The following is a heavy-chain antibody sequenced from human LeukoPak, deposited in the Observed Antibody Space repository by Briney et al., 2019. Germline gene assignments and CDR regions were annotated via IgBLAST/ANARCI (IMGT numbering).Heavy chain of an antibody. D-gene: IGHD3-10*01. CDR1: GFTFSSHA. CDR2: ISYDGSNK. Sequence: PGGSLRLSCAASGFTFSSHAMHWVRQAPGKGLEWVAVISYDGSNKYYADSVKGRFTISRDNAKNSLYLQMNSLRAEDTAVYYCARDSGKGNWFDPWGQGTLVTVSS. CDR3: ARDSGKGNWFDP. J-gene: IGHJ5*02. V-gene: IGHV3-30-3*01.